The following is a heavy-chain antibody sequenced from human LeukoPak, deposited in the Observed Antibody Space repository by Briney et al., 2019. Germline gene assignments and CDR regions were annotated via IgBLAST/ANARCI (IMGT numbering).Heavy chain of an antibody. CDR3: ARDVPYGATTLDY. Sequence: GGSLRLSCAASGFTFSSYAMNWVRQAPGKGLEWVASINDGGSDKHYVDSVKGRFTISRDNAKNSLDLQMNSLRAEDTAVYFCARDVPYGATTLDYWGQGCLVTVSS. CDR2: INDGGSDK. D-gene: IGHD4/OR15-4a*01. CDR1: GFTFSSYA. V-gene: IGHV3-7*01. J-gene: IGHJ4*02.